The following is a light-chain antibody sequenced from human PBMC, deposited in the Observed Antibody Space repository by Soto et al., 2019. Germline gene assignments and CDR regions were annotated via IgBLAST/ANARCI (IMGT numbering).Light chain of an antibody. J-gene: IGLJ2*01. CDR3: AAWDDSLNAVT. CDR1: NSKIGSNT. Sequence: QSVLTQPPSASGTTRQRVTSSCSGSNSKIGSNTVNWYQQLPGTAPKLLIYNNYQRPSGVPDRISGSKSGTSASLAISGLQSEDEAAYYCAAWDDSLNAVTFGGGTKLTVL. V-gene: IGLV1-44*01. CDR2: NNY.